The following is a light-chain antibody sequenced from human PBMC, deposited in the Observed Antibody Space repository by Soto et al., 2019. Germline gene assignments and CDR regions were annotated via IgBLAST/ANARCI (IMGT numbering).Light chain of an antibody. CDR1: NIGSKS. CDR3: QVWDISSGHVV. J-gene: IGLJ3*02. V-gene: IGLV3-21*01. Sequence: SYELTQPPSVSVAPGKTASVACGGSNIGSKSVHWYQKKLGQAPVLVMYYDSDRPSGIPERFSGYNSGNTATLTISRVEAGDAADYYCQVWDISSGHVVFGGGTQLTVL. CDR2: YDS.